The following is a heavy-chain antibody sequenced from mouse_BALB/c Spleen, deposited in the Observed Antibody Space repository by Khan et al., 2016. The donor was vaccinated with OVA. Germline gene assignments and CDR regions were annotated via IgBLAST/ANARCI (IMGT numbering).Heavy chain of an antibody. J-gene: IGHJ3*01. Sequence: IQLVQSGAELVRPGALVKLSCKASGFNIKDYYMHWVKQRPEQGLVWIGRIDPENGDTIYDPKFQGKASITSDTSSNTAYLQLSSLTSEDTAVYYCAGDGYSPWFAAWGQGTLVTVSA. V-gene: IGHV14-1*02. D-gene: IGHD2-3*01. CDR2: IDPENGDT. CDR3: AGDGYSPWFAA. CDR1: GFNIKDYY.